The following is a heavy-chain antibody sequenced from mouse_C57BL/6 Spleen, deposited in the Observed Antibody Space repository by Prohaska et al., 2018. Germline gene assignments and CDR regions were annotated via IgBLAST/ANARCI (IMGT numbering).Heavy chain of an antibody. J-gene: IGHJ2*01. CDR2: INPYNGGT. CDR1: GYTFTDYY. V-gene: IGHV1-19*01. D-gene: IGHD2-4*01. Sequence: PGASVKMSCNASGYTFTDYYMNWVKQSHGKRLEWIGVINPYNGGTSYNQKFKGKATLTVDKSSSTAYMELNSLTSEDAAVYYCAKESYDYSYYFDYWGQGTTLTVSS. CDR3: AKESYDYSYYFDY.